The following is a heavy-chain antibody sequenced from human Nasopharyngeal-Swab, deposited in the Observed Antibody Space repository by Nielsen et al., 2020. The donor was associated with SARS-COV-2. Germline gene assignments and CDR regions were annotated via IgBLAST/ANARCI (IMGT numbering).Heavy chain of an antibody. J-gene: IGHJ3*02. CDR2: IYYSGST. V-gene: IGHV4-59*13. CDR3: ARESPAAGTAFDI. Sequence: SETLSLTCTVSGGFISSYYWSWIRQPPGKGLEWIGYIYYSGSTNYNPSLKSRVTISVDTSKNQFSLKLSSVTAADTAVYYCARESPAAGTAFDIWGQGTMVTVSS. D-gene: IGHD6-13*01. CDR1: GGFISSYY.